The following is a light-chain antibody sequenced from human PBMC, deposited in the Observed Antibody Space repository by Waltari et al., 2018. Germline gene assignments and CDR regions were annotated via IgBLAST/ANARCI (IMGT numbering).Light chain of an antibody. J-gene: IGKJ2*01. CDR1: QSISSY. Sequence: DIQMTQSPSSLSASVGDRVTITCRASQSISSYLNWYQQKPGKAPKLLIYAASSLQSGVPSRFSGSGSGTDFTLTISSLQPEDFATYYCQQSYSNPQTFGQGTKVEI. CDR3: QQSYSNPQT. CDR2: AAS. V-gene: IGKV1-39*01.